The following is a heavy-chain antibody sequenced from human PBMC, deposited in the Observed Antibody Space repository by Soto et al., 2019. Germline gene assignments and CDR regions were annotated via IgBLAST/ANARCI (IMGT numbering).Heavy chain of an antibody. CDR1: GFNSPKYP. CDR2: LWEDGSTK. CDR3: ARALKSGGDRTISNYLDS. D-gene: IGHD3-3*02. J-gene: IGHJ4*02. V-gene: IGHV3-33*01. Sequence: PGGSLRLSCAASGFNSPKYPMHWVRQSPGKGLEWVAVLWEDGSTKYYRDSVKGRFTISRDTSKNTVLLHMGGLRFDDTAVYSRARALKSGGDRTISNYLDSWGQGTLVTVSS.